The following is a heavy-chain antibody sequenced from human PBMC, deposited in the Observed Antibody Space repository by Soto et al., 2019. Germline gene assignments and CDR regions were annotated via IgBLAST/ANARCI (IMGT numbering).Heavy chain of an antibody. CDR3: ARADGIAVRHGYDY. CDR1: GYTFTSYA. V-gene: IGHV1-3*01. J-gene: IGHJ4*02. Sequence: ASVKVSCKASGYTFTSYAIHWVRQAPGQRLEWIGWINGGDGKTKYSQKFQGRVTITRDTSATTAYMELSSLRSEDTAVYNCARADGIAVRHGYDYWGQGTLVTVSS. CDR2: INGGDGKT. D-gene: IGHD6-19*01.